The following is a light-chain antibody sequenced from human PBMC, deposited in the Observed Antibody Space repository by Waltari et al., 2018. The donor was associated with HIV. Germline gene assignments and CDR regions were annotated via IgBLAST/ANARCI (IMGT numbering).Light chain of an antibody. CDR1: SSDVGGYAS. V-gene: IGLV2-11*01. Sequence: QSALTQPRPVSGSPGQSVTVSCTEASSDVGGYASVSWYQQHPGKAPKLIIYDVTKRPSGVPGRFSGSRSGDTASLTISGLQADDEADYYCCSYAGSYSYVFGAGTRVIVL. J-gene: IGLJ1*01. CDR2: DVT. CDR3: CSYAGSYSYV.